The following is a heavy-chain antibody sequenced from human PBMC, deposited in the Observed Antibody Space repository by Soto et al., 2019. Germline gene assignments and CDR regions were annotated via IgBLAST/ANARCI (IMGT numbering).Heavy chain of an antibody. D-gene: IGHD6-13*01. CDR1: AGTPRRSNR. CDR3: ARGIYRQQRNWFDP. J-gene: IGHJ5*02. V-gene: IGHV4-4*02. Sequence: PSQNWCHSCAVSAGTPRRSNRWRCVRQPPGKGLEWIGEIYHSGSTNYNPSLKSRVTISVDKSKNQFSLKLSSVTAADTAVYYCARGIYRQQRNWFDPWGQGTLVTVS. CDR2: IYHSGST.